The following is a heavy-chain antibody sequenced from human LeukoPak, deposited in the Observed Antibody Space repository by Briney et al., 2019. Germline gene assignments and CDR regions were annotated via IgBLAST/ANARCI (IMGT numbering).Heavy chain of an antibody. CDR2: ISTYSGNT. CDR1: GYSFAGYG. V-gene: IGHV1-18*01. Sequence: SVKVSCKASGYSFAGYGISWERQAPGQGLEWIGWISTYSGNTNYTHNLQGRITVTTETSTSTDYMELRSLRSDDTAVYYCARVGAAPGHFDYWGQGTQLTVSS. J-gene: IGHJ4*02. D-gene: IGHD6-13*01. CDR3: ARVGAAPGHFDY.